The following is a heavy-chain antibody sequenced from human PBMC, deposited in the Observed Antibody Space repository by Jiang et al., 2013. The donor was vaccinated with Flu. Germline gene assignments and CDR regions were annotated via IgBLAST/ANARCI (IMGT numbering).Heavy chain of an antibody. CDR1: GFTFSSYG. J-gene: IGHJ4*02. CDR3: AKDYIDRELLWFGAEKSGRHFDY. Sequence: RLSCAASGFTFSSYGMHWVRQAPGKGLEWVAFIRYDGSNKYYADSVKGRFTISRDNSKNTLYLQMNSLRAEDTAVYYCAKDYIDRELLWFGAEKSGRHFDYWGQGTLVTVSS. CDR2: IRYDGSNK. V-gene: IGHV3-30*02. D-gene: IGHD3-10*01.